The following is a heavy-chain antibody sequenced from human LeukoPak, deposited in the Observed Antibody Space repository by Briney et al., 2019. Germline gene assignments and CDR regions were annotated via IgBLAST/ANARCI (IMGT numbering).Heavy chain of an antibody. V-gene: IGHV4-38-2*01. D-gene: IGHD1-26*01. J-gene: IGHJ4*02. CDR2: IYHSGVT. Sequence: SETLSLTCAVSSYSIISGYYWGWLRQPPGKGLEWIVSIYHSGVTYYNPSLKSRVTVSVDTSKNQFSLQLSSVTAADTAVYYCARVSVGVTKSFDHWGQGTLVSVSS. CDR3: ARVSVGVTKSFDH. CDR1: SYSIISGYY.